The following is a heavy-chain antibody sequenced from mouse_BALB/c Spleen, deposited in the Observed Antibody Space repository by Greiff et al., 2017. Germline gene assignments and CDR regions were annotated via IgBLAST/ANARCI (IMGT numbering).Heavy chain of an antibody. CDR2: ISSGSSTI. CDR1: GFTFSSFG. J-gene: IGHJ3*01. V-gene: IGHV5-17*02. Sequence: EVKLQESGGGLVQPGGSRKLSCAASGFTFSSFGMHWVRQAPEKGLEWVAYISSGSSTIYYADTVKGRFTISRDNPKNTLFLQMTSLRSEDTAMYYCAREGSYWGQGTLVTVSA. CDR3: AREGSY.